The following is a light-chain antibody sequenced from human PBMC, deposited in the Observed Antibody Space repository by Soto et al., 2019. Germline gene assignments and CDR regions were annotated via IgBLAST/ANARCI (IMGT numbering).Light chain of an antibody. J-gene: IGKJ1*01. CDR1: QSISSY. Sequence: DIQMTQSPSSLSASVGDRVTITCRASQSISSYLNWYQQKPGKAPKLLIYAASSLQSGVPSRFSGSGSETDFTLTISSLQPEDFATYYCQQRYSTPRGGTFGQGTKVEIK. CDR3: QQRYSTPRGGT. V-gene: IGKV1-39*01. CDR2: AAS.